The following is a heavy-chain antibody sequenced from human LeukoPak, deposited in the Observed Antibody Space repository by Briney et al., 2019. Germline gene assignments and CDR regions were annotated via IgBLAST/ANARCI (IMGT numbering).Heavy chain of an antibody. Sequence: GGSLRLSCAASGFTFDDYAMHWVRQAPGKGLEWVSGISWNSGSIGYADSVKGRFTISRDNAKNSLYLQMNSLRAEDMALYYCAKVHSSSGNYHEEYYFDYWGQGTLVTVSS. J-gene: IGHJ4*02. V-gene: IGHV3-9*03. D-gene: IGHD1-26*01. CDR1: GFTFDDYA. CDR3: AKVHSSSGNYHEEYYFDY. CDR2: ISWNSGSI.